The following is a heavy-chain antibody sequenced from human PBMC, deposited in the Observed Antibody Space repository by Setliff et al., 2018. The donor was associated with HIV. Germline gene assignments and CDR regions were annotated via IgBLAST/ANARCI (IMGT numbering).Heavy chain of an antibody. CDR3: AREGSPIYYFDY. Sequence: ASVKVSCKASGFTFTGYYLHWVRQAPGQGLEWMGWINPHSGGTNYAQKFQGRVTMTRDTSISTAYMEVSSLRSDDTAVYYCAREGSPIYYFDYWSQGTLVTVSS. D-gene: IGHD3-10*01. CDR2: INPHSGGT. J-gene: IGHJ4*02. CDR1: GFTFTGYY. V-gene: IGHV1-2*02.